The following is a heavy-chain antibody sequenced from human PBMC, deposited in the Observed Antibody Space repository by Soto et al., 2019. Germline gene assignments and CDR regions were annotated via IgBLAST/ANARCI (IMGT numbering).Heavy chain of an antibody. J-gene: IGHJ6*02. CDR2: IWYDGSNK. D-gene: IGHD3-22*01. Sequence: PGGSLRLSCAASGFTFSSYGMHWVRQAPGKGLEWVAVIWYDGSNKYYADSVKGRFTISRDNSKNTLYLQTNSLRAEDTAVYYCARDGHDYYDSIDYGMDVWGQGTTVTVSS. CDR3: ARDGHDYYDSIDYGMDV. CDR1: GFTFSSYG. V-gene: IGHV3-33*01.